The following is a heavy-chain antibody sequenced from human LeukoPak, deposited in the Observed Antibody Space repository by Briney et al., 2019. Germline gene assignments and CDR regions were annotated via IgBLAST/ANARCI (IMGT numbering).Heavy chain of an antibody. Sequence: SETLSLTCTVSGASISSYYWSWIRQPAGKGLEWIGRMYTSGSTIYNPSLKSRVTMSVDTSKNQFSLKLSSVTAADTAVYYCARETYCSITSCFTGPFDYWGQGTLVTVSS. D-gene: IGHD2-2*01. CDR2: MYTSGST. J-gene: IGHJ4*02. CDR1: GASISSYY. CDR3: ARETYCSITSCFTGPFDY. V-gene: IGHV4-4*07.